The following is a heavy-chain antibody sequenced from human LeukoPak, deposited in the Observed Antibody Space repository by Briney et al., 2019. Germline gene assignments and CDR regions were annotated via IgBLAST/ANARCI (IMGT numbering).Heavy chain of an antibody. CDR1: GGSISSYY. CDR2: IYYSGST. V-gene: IGHV4-59*12. CDR3: AWSSSSWYDGAGYFDY. D-gene: IGHD6-13*01. Sequence: SETLSLTFTVSGGSISSYYWSWIRQPPGKGLEWIGYIYYSGSTNYNPSLKSRVTISVDTSKNQFSLKLSSVTAADTAVYYCAWSSSSWYDGAGYFDYWGQGTLVTVSS. J-gene: IGHJ4*02.